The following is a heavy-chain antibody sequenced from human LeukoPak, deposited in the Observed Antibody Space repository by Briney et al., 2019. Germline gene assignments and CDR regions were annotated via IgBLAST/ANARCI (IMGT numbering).Heavy chain of an antibody. D-gene: IGHD2-15*01. Sequence: GESLKISCKGSGYNFITYWIAWVRQMPGKGLEWRGNIYPGDSDTRYSPSFQGQVSISADKSISTAYLHWSSLKASDTAMYYCARQSCSGGNCYSRAFDIWGQGTMVAVSS. V-gene: IGHV5-51*01. CDR3: ARQSCSGGNCYSRAFDI. J-gene: IGHJ3*02. CDR2: IYPGDSDT. CDR1: GYNFITYW.